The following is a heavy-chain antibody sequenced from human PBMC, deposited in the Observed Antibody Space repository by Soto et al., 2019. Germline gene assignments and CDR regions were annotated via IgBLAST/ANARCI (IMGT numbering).Heavy chain of an antibody. CDR1: GGSISSYY. CDR2: IYYSGST. CDR3: ARDHPGGVWSGQIDY. J-gene: IGHJ4*02. D-gene: IGHD3-3*01. V-gene: IGHV4-59*01. Sequence: SETLSLTCTVSGGSISSYYWSWIRQPPGKGLEWIGYIYYSGSTNYNPSLRSRVTISVDTSKNQFSLKLSSVTAADTAVYYCARDHPGGVWSGQIDYWGQGTLVTVSS.